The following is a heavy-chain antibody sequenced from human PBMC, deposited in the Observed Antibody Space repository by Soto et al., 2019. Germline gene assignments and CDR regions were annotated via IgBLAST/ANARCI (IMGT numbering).Heavy chain of an antibody. J-gene: IGHJ6*02. V-gene: IGHV4-59*01. CDR1: GGSISSYY. Sequence: SETLSLTCTVSGGSISSYYWSWIRQPPGKGLEWIGYIYYSGSTNYNPSLKSRVTISVDTSKNQFSLKLSSVTAADTAVYYCARVFNGDYDLGFYGMDVWGQGTTVTVS. D-gene: IGHD4-17*01. CDR2: IYYSGST. CDR3: ARVFNGDYDLGFYGMDV.